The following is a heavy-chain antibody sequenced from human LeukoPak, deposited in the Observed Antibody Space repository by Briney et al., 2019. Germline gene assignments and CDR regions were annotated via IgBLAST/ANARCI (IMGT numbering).Heavy chain of an antibody. CDR1: GFTFSSHA. Sequence: GGSLRLSCAASGFTFSSHAMSWVRQAPGKGLEWVSAITGSGGSTYYADSVKGRFTISRDNSKNTLYLQMNSLRAEDTAVYYCAKSVALRYFDPFDYWGQGTLVTVSS. CDR3: AKSVALRYFDPFDY. J-gene: IGHJ4*02. D-gene: IGHD3-9*01. V-gene: IGHV3-23*01. CDR2: ITGSGGST.